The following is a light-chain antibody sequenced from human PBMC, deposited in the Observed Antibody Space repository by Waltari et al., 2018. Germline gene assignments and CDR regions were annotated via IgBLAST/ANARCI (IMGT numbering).Light chain of an antibody. CDR3: CSYAGRYTSV. CDR1: KLGKKS. CDR2: LDT. J-gene: IGLJ2*01. V-gene: IGLV3-1*01. Sequence: SYELTQPPSVSVSPGQTATITCSGDKLGKKSTCWYQQKPGQSPRPVIYLDTKRPSAIPERFSASNSGNTATLTISGTQPIDEADYYCCSYAGRYTSVFGGGTKVTVL.